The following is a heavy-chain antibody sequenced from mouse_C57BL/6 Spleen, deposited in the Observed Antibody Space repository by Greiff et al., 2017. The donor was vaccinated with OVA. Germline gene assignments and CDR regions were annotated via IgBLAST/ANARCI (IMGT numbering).Heavy chain of an antibody. CDR2: IDPETGGT. Sequence: QVQLQQSGAELVRPGASVMLSCKASGYTFTDYEMHWVKQTPVHGLEWIGAIDPETGGTAYNQKFKGKAILTADKSSSTAYMELRSLTSEDSAVYYCTRRYYGSSYDYWGQGTTLTVSS. CDR3: TRRYYGSSYDY. V-gene: IGHV1-15*01. CDR1: GYTFTDYE. D-gene: IGHD1-1*01. J-gene: IGHJ2*01.